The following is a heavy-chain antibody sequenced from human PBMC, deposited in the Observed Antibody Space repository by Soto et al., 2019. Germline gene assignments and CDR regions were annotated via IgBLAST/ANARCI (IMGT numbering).Heavy chain of an antibody. D-gene: IGHD2-2*01. V-gene: IGHV1-18*01. Sequence: QVQLVQSGAEVKKPGASVKVSCKASGYTFTSYGISWVRQAPGHGLEWMGWISAYNGNTNYAQKLQGRVTMTTDTSTSTAYMELRSLRSDDTAVYYCARECSTSGTHYYYYYMDVWGKGTTVTVSS. CDR1: GYTFTSYG. J-gene: IGHJ6*03. CDR3: ARECSTSGTHYYYYYMDV. CDR2: ISAYNGNT.